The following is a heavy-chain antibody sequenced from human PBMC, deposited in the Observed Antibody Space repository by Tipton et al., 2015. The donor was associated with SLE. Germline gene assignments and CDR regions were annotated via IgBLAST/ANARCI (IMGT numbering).Heavy chain of an antibody. D-gene: IGHD2-8*02. J-gene: IGHJ3*02. V-gene: IGHV4-34*01. CDR1: GGSFSGNY. CDR2: INHRGGT. Sequence: TLSLTCAVFGGSFSGNYWIWIRQTPGKGLEWIGEINHRGGTNLNPSLESRVTISVDTSKNQFSLKLSSVTAADTAVYYCARRSWWGQGAFDIWGQGTMVTVSS. CDR3: ARRSWWGQGAFDI.